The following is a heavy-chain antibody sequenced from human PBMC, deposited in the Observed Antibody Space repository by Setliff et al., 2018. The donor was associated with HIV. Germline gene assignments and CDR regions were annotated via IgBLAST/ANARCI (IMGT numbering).Heavy chain of an antibody. Sequence: PGGSLRLSCAASGFTFSSYSMNWVRQAPGKGLEWVSSISSSSSYIYYADSVKGRFTISRDDAKNSLHLQMNSLRAEDTALYYCAREAYDVLTLEGGVVLSGLSGIDIPNPLQSLPWG. V-gene: IGHV3-21*04. CDR3: AREAYDVLTLEGGVVLSGLSGIDIPNPLQSLP. D-gene: IGHD3-9*01. CDR2: ISSSSSYI. J-gene: IGHJ5*02. CDR1: GFTFSSYS.